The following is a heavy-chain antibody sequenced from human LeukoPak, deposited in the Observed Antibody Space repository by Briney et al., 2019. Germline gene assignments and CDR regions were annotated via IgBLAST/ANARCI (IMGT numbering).Heavy chain of an antibody. D-gene: IGHD3-10*01. CDR3: AIDLDGSGSY. Sequence: GXSLRLSCAASGFTFDDYAMHWVRQTPGKGLEWVSGISWNSGSIGYADSVKGRFTISRDNAKNSLYMQMNSLRAEDTAVYYCAIDLDGSGSYWGQGTLVTVSS. J-gene: IGHJ4*02. V-gene: IGHV3-9*01. CDR2: ISWNSGSI. CDR1: GFTFDDYA.